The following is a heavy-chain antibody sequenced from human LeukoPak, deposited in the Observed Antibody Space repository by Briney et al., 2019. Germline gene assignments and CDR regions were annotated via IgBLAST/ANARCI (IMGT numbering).Heavy chain of an antibody. CDR3: ARDYSSSSGYFDY. CDR1: GYTVTGYY. J-gene: IGHJ4*02. V-gene: IGHV1-2*02. CDR2: INPNSGDT. D-gene: IGHD6-6*01. Sequence: ASVKVSCKASGYTVTGYYMDWVRQAPGQGLEWMGWINPNSGDTNYAEKFQGRVTMTRDTSISTAYMDLRRLRSDDTAVYYCARDYSSSSGYFDYWGQGTLVTVSS.